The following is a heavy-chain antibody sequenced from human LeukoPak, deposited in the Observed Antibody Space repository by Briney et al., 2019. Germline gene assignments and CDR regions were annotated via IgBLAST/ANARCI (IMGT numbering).Heavy chain of an antibody. D-gene: IGHD6-19*01. Sequence: KPGGPLRLSCAASGFTFSSYSMNWVRQAPGKGLECVSSISSSSNYIYYADSVKGRFTISRDNAKNSLYLQMNSRRADDTVVYYCARDPSRGWYLKGWCDPWGQGTLVSVSS. CDR1: GFTFSSYS. CDR3: ARDPSRGWYLKGWCDP. CDR2: ISSSSNYI. V-gene: IGHV3-21*01. J-gene: IGHJ5*02.